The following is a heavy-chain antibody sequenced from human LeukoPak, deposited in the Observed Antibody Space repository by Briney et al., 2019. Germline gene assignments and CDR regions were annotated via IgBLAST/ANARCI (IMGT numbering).Heavy chain of an antibody. J-gene: IGHJ6*02. D-gene: IGHD2-2*01. CDR2: MYYSGST. V-gene: IGHV4-31*03. Sequence: PSETLSLTCTVSGVSISSGAYYWSWIRQHPGKGLEWIGYMYYSGSTYYNPSLKSRVNISVDTSKKPLSLKLSSVTAADTAVYYCARGLCSSTSCYYFYYGMDVWGQGTTVTVSS. CDR1: GVSISSGAYY. CDR3: ARGLCSSTSCYYFYYGMDV.